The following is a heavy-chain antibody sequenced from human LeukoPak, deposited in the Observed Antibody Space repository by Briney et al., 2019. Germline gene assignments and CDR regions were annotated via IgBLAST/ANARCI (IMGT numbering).Heavy chain of an antibody. CDR1: ALPPSNYA. V-gene: IGHV3-23*01. J-gene: IGHJ4*02. CDR3: AKDARRSDGWYFFDH. D-gene: IGHD2-15*01. CDR2: ISDGGWT. Sequence: PGGSLRLSCAASALPPSNYAMSWVRQAPGKGLEWVSSISDGGWTAYTDSVKGRFFISRETATNTLYLQMNSLRVEDTAVYYCAKDARRSDGWYFFDHWGQGTLVTVSS.